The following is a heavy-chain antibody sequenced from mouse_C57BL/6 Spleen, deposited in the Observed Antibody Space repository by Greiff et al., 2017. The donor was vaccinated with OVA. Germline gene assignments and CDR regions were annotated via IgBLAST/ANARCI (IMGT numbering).Heavy chain of an antibody. Sequence: QVQLQQPGAELVRPGTSVKLSCKASGYTFTSYWMHWVKQRPGQGLEWIGVIDPSDSYSNYNQKFTGKATLTVDTSSSTAYMQLSSLTSEDSAVYYCARCRAQATSPMLYYWGQGTSVTVSA. D-gene: IGHD3-2*02. J-gene: IGHJ4*01. CDR1: GYTFTSYW. CDR3: ARCRAQATSPMLYY. V-gene: IGHV1-59*01. CDR2: IDPSDSYS.